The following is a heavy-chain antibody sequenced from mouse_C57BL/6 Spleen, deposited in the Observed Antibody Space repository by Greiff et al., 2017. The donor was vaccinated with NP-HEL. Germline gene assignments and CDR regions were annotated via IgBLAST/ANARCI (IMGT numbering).Heavy chain of an antibody. CDR1: GFTFSSYA. D-gene: IGHD2-4*01. CDR3: ARASIYYDYDGLYFDY. CDR2: ISDGGSYT. V-gene: IGHV5-4*03. Sequence: EVKVVESGGGLVKPGGSLQLSCAASGFTFSSYAMSWVRQTPEKRLEWVATISDGGSYTYYPDNVKGRFTISRDNAKNNLYLQMSHLKSEDTAMYYCARASIYYDYDGLYFDYWGQGTTLTVSS. J-gene: IGHJ2*01.